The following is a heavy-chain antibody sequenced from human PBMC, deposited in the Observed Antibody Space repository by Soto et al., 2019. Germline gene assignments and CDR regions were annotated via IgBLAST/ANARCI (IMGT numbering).Heavy chain of an antibody. CDR2: INPSDGGT. CDR1: GYTFTTYY. Sequence: ASVKVSCKVSGYTFTTYYVHWVRQAPGQGLEWMGVINPSDGGTSYAQKFQGRVTMTRDTSTSTVYMELSSLRSEDTAMYYCARRGYCSGGSCPLGFDYWGQGTLVTVSS. J-gene: IGHJ4*02. V-gene: IGHV1-46*03. CDR3: ARRGYCSGGSCPLGFDY. D-gene: IGHD2-15*01.